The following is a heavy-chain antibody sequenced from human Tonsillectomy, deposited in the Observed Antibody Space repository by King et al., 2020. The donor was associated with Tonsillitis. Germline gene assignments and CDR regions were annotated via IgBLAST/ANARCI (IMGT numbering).Heavy chain of an antibody. V-gene: IGHV3-15*07. CDR2: IKSQADGGTT. J-gene: IGHJ4*02. Sequence: VQLVESGGGLVKPGGSLRLSCAASGFTFRTAWMNWVRQAPGKGLEWVGRIKSQADGGTTDYAAPVKGRFAISRDDSKNTLSLQMNSLKTEDTAIYYCIGTLWVGEFDYWGQGTLVTVSS. CDR3: IGTLWVGEFDY. D-gene: IGHD3-10*01. CDR1: GFTFRTAW.